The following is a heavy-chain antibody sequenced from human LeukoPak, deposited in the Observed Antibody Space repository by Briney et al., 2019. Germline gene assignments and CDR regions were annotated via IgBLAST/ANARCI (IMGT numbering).Heavy chain of an antibody. J-gene: IGHJ6*03. Sequence: PGGSLRLSCAASGFTFSSYSMNWVRQAPGKGLEWVSSISSSSSYIHYADSVKGRFTISRDNAKNSLYLQMNSLRAEDTAVYYCARGGAARDYYYYYYMDVWGKGTTVTVSS. CDR3: ARGGAARDYYYYYYMDV. CDR2: ISSSSSYI. V-gene: IGHV3-21*01. CDR1: GFTFSSYS. D-gene: IGHD6-6*01.